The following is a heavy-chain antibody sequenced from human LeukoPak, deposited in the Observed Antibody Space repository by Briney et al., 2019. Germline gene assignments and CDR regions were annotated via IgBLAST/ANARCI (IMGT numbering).Heavy chain of an antibody. V-gene: IGHV3-48*03. CDR3: ARAPKGALYGMDV. CDR1: GFTFSSYE. CDR2: IGSSGSTI. Sequence: GGSLRLSCAASGFTFSSYEMNWVRQAPGKGLEWVSYIGSSGSTIYYADSVKGRFTISRDNAKNSLYLQMNSLRAEDTAVYYCARAPKGALYGMDVWGKGTTVTVSS. J-gene: IGHJ6*04. D-gene: IGHD3-16*01.